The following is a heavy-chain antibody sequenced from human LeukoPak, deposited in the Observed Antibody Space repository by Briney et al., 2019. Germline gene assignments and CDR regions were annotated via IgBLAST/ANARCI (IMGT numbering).Heavy chain of an antibody. D-gene: IGHD3-3*01. J-gene: IGHJ3*02. CDR2: INPNSGGT. CDR1: GYTFTGYY. V-gene: IGHV1-2*02. CDR3: ARDVWSGYYGAFDI. Sequence: ASVKVSCKASGYTFTGYYMHWVRQAPGQGLEWMGWINPNSGGTNYAQKFQGRVTMTRDTSISTAYMELSRLRSDDTPVYYCARDVWSGYYGAFDIWGQGTMVTVSS.